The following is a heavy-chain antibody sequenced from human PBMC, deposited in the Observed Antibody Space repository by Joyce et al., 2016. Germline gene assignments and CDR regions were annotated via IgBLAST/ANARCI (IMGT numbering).Heavy chain of an antibody. Sequence: QITLKESGPTLVKPTQTLTLTCAFSGFSLSTRGVGVGWIRQPPGKALEWLALIYWDDDNRYSPSRKSRLTITKDTSRNQVVLTMTNMDPVDTATYYCAHRPNSGYDPSAFDFWGQGTLVTVSS. D-gene: IGHD5-12*01. CDR2: IYWDDDN. V-gene: IGHV2-5*02. J-gene: IGHJ4*02. CDR1: GFSLSTRGVG. CDR3: AHRPNSGYDPSAFDF.